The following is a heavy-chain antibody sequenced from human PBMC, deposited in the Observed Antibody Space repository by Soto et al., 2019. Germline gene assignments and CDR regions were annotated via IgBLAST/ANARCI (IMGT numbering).Heavy chain of an antibody. J-gene: IGHJ4*02. V-gene: IGHV1-24*01. CDR3: ASRGYSYRYYLAY. CDR1: GYTLTELS. CDR2: FDPEDGET. Sequence: ASVKVSCKVSGYTLTELSMHWVRQAPGKGLEWMGGFDPEDGETIYAQKFQGRVTMTEDTSTDTAYMELSSLRSEDTAVYYCASRGYSYRYYLAYWGQRTLVTVSS. D-gene: IGHD5-18*01.